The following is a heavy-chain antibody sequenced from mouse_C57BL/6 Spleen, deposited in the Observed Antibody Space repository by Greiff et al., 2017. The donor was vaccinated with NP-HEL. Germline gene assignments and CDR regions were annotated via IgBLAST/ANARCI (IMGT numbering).Heavy chain of an antibody. CDR1: GYTFTSYW. V-gene: IGHV1-55*01. J-gene: IGHJ4*01. CDR2: IYPGSGST. D-gene: IGHD2-4*01. Sequence: QVQLQQPGAELVKPGASVKMSCKASGYTFTSYWITWVKQRPGQGLEWIGDIYPGSGSTNYNEKFKSKATLTVDTSSSTAYMQLSSLTSEDSAVYYCARSVYDYDYAMDYWGQGTSVTVSS. CDR3: ARSVYDYDYAMDY.